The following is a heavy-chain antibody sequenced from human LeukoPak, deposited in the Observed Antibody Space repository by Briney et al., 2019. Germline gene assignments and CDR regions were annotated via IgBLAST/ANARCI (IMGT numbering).Heavy chain of an antibody. J-gene: IGHJ4*02. V-gene: IGHV3-23*01. CDR3: ARDRNVDTAIPYYFDY. CDR2: IRDSGSST. D-gene: IGHD5-18*01. CDR1: GFTFSSYA. Sequence: GGSLRLSCAASGFTFSSYAMSWVRQAPGKGLEWVSAIRDSGSSTHYADSVKGRFTISRDNSKNTLYLQMNSLRAGDTAVYYCARDRNVDTAIPYYFDYWGQGTLVTVSS.